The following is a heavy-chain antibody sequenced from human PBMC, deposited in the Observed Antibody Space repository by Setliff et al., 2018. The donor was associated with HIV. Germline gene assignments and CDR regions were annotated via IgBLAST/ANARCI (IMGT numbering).Heavy chain of an antibody. V-gene: IGHV4-38-2*01. CDR3: ARNPCSGGSCPDAFDI. CDR1: ASSISSDYC. J-gene: IGHJ3*02. CDR2: THHSGST. D-gene: IGHD2-15*01. Sequence: PSETLSLTCAVSASSISSDYCWGWIRQPPGKGLEWIGSTHHSGSTYYNPSLNSRVTISVDTSKNQFSLKLSSVTAADTAVYYCARNPCSGGSCPDAFDIWGQGTMVTVSS.